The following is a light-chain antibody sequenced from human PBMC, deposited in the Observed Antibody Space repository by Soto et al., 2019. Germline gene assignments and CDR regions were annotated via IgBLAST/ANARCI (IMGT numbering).Light chain of an antibody. V-gene: IGLV2-14*01. Sequence: QSALTQPASVSGSPGQSDTISCTGTSSDVGGYNYVSWYQQHPGKAPKFMIYDVSNRPSGVSTRFSGSKSGNTASLTISGLQAEDEADYYCSSYTTGSTPVVFGGGTKLTVL. CDR1: SSDVGGYNY. CDR2: DVS. CDR3: SSYTTGSTPVV. J-gene: IGLJ2*01.